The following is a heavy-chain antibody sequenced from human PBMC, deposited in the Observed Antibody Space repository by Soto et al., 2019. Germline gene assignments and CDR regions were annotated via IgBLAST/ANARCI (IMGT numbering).Heavy chain of an antibody. J-gene: IGHJ4*02. CDR1: GGSISSSSYY. Sequence: PSETLSLTCTVSGGSISSSSYYWGWIRQPPGKGLEWIGSIYYSGSTHYNPSLKSRVTISVDTSKNQFSLKLSSVTAADTAVYYCARHGMIKGRRSPQVVKRDYWGQGTLVTVSS. CDR2: IYYSGST. D-gene: IGHD3-22*01. V-gene: IGHV4-39*01. CDR3: ARHGMIKGRRSPQVVKRDY.